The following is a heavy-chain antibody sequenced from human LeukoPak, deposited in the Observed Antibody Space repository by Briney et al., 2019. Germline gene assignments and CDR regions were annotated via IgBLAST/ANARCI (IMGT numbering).Heavy chain of an antibody. CDR2: IYYSGST. Sequence: SETLSLTCTVSGGSISNYYWSWIRQPPGKGLEWIGYIYYSGSTNYNPSLKSRVTISVDTSKNQFSLKLSSVTAADTAVYYCARDKGPMVRGVIFAFDIWGQGTMVTVSS. D-gene: IGHD3-10*01. CDR1: GGSISNYY. V-gene: IGHV4-59*01. J-gene: IGHJ3*02. CDR3: ARDKGPMVRGVIFAFDI.